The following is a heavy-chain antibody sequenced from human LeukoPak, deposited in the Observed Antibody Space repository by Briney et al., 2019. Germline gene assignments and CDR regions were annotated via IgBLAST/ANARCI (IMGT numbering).Heavy chain of an antibody. V-gene: IGHV3-66*01. Sequence: PGGSLRLSCAASGFLVSSKYMSWVRQAPGKGLEWVSVIYSTGSTYYTDSVKGRFTISRDTFNNTLYLQMNSLRAEDTAVYYCARGRSGSTLNYFDYWGQGTLVTVSS. CDR1: GFLVSSKY. J-gene: IGHJ4*02. CDR2: IYSTGST. D-gene: IGHD1-26*01. CDR3: ARGRSGSTLNYFDY.